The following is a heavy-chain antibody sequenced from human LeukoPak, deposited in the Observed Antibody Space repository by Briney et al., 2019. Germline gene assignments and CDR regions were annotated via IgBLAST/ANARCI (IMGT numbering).Heavy chain of an antibody. CDR1: GFTFTNYA. J-gene: IGHJ4*02. CDR2: ITDNGAAR. CDR3: ARDGSWGWAQYDY. V-gene: IGHV3-23*01. D-gene: IGHD5-24*01. Sequence: GGSLRLSCAASGFTFTNYAMGWVRQAPGRGLEWVSGITDNGAARNYADSVEGRFTISRDTSKSTVDLQVNSLRVEDTALYYCARDGSWGWAQYDYWGQGILVTVSS.